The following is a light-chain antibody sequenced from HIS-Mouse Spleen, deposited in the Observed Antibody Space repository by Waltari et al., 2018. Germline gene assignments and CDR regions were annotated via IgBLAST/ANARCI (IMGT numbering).Light chain of an antibody. CDR1: SSNIGSNY. CDR3: AAWDDSLSGPV. Sequence: QSVLTQPPSASGTPGQRVTISCSGSSSNIGSNYVYWYQQLPGTAPKLLICRNNKRPSGGPDRLSGSKSGTSAALASSGLRSEDEADYYCAAWDDSLSGPVFGGGTKLTVL. CDR2: RNN. J-gene: IGLJ3*02. V-gene: IGLV1-47*01.